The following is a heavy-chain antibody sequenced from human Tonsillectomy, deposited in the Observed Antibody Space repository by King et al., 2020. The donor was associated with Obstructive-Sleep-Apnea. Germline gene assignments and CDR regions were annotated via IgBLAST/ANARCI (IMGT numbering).Heavy chain of an antibody. CDR3: ARGHGWFGELLSPYWYFDL. Sequence: QLQESGPGLVKPSQTLSLTCTVSGGSISSGGYYWSWIRQHPGKGLEWIGYIYYSGSTYYNPSLKSRVTISVDKSQNQFSLKLSSVTAADTAVEYCARGHGWFGELLSPYWYFDLWGRGTLVTVSS. CDR2: IYYSGST. V-gene: IGHV4-31*03. CDR1: GGSISSGGYY. D-gene: IGHD3-10*01. J-gene: IGHJ2*01.